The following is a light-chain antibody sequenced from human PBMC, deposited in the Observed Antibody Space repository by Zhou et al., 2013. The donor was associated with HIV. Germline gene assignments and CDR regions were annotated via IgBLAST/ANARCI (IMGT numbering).Light chain of an antibody. Sequence: EIVLTQSPATLSLSPGDRATLSCRASQSVSSHLAWYHQKPGQAPRLLIYDASSRATGIPARFSGSGSGTDFTLTISRLESEDFAVYYCQYHATSPLMCGFGQGTRLEIK. CDR1: QSVSSH. CDR3: QYHATSPLMCG. J-gene: IGKJ2*04. CDR2: DAS. V-gene: IGKV3-20*01.